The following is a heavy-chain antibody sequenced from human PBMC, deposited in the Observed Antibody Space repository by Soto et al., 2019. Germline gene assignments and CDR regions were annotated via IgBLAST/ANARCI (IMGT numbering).Heavy chain of an antibody. V-gene: IGHV1-3*01. CDR2: INAGNGNT. J-gene: IGHJ2*01. Sequence: QVQLVQSGAEVKKPGASVKVSCKASGYTFTSYAMHWVRQAPGQRLEWMGWINAGNGNTKYSQKFQGRVTITRDTSASTAYMELSSLRSEDTAVYYCAREASGLASRYFDLWGRGTLVTVSS. CDR1: GYTFTSYA. D-gene: IGHD6-19*01. CDR3: AREASGLASRYFDL.